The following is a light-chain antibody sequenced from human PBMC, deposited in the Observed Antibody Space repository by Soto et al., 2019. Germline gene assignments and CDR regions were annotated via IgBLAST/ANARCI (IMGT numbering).Light chain of an antibody. V-gene: IGLV2-14*01. CDR1: SSDVGAYDY. CDR2: EVT. Sequence: QSVLTQPASVSGSPGQTITISCTGTSSDVGAYDYVSWYQKHPDKAPIFRIYEVTNRPSGVSHRFSGSKSGNTASLTISGLQAEDEADYYCSSYTTTNTYVFGTGTKVTVL. J-gene: IGLJ1*01. CDR3: SSYTTTNTYV.